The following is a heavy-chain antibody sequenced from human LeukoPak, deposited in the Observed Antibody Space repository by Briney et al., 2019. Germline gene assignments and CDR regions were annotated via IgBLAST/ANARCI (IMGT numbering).Heavy chain of an antibody. CDR1: GFTFNDYA. D-gene: IGHD2-15*01. V-gene: IGHV3-9*01. Sequence: PGRSLRLSCAACGFTFNDYAMHWVRQAPGKGLKWVSGISWNSGSIGYADSVKGRFTISRDNAKNSLYLQMNSLRAEDTALYYCAKAVQGYCSGGSCYSLDYWGQGTLVTVSS. J-gene: IGHJ4*02. CDR2: ISWNSGSI. CDR3: AKAVQGYCSGGSCYSLDY.